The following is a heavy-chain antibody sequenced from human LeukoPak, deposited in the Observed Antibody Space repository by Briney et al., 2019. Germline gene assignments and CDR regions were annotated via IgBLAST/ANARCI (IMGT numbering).Heavy chain of an antibody. V-gene: IGHV3-30*02. CDR3: AKDRGYYYDSSGCIDY. CDR2: IRYDGSNK. Sequence: GGSLRLSCAASGFTFSSYGMHWVRQAPGKGLEWVAFIRYDGSNKYYADSVKGRFTISRDNSKNTLHLQMNSLRAEDTAVYYCAKDRGYYYDSSGCIDYWGQGTLVTVSS. J-gene: IGHJ4*02. CDR1: GFTFSSYG. D-gene: IGHD3-22*01.